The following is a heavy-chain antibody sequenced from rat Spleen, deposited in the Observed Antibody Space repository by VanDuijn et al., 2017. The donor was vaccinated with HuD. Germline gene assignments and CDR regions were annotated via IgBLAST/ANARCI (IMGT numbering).Heavy chain of an antibody. CDR2: ISDDGSGT. D-gene: IGHD1-11*01. V-gene: IGHV5-29*01. J-gene: IGHJ3*01. CDR3: TRHGGLRNWFAY. CDR1: GFTFSDYY. Sequence: EVQLVESDGGLVQPGRSLKLSCAASGFTFSDYYMAWVRQAPTKGLEWVATISDDGSGTYYRDSVKGRFTISRDNAKSTQYLQMDSLRSEDTATYYCTRHGGLRNWFAYWGQGTLVTVSS.